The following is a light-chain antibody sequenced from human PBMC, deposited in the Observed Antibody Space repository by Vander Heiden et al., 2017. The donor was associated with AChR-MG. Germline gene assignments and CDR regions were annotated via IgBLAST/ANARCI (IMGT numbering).Light chain of an antibody. CDR3: QQDGSSSLT. V-gene: IGKV3-20*01. CDR2: GAS. J-gene: IGKJ4*01. CDR1: QSVSSSY. Sequence: EIVLTQSPGTLSLSPGERATLSCRASQSVSSSYLAWYQQKPGQAPRLLIYGASSRATGIPDRSSGSGSGTDFTLTISRLEPEDFAVYYCQQDGSSSLTFGGGTKVEIK.